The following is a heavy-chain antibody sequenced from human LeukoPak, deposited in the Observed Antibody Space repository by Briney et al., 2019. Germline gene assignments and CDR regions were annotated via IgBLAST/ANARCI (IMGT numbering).Heavy chain of an antibody. V-gene: IGHV4-30-4*01. CDR1: GGSISSGDYY. D-gene: IGHD1-26*01. CDR2: IYYSGST. Sequence: SQTLSLTCTVSGGSISSGDYYWSWIRQPPGKGLEWIGHIYYSGSTYYNPSLKSRVTISVDTSKNQFSLKLSSVTAADTAVYYCATGVGATPDGENYYYYGMDVWGQGTTVTVSS. J-gene: IGHJ6*02. CDR3: ATGVGATPDGENYYYYGMDV.